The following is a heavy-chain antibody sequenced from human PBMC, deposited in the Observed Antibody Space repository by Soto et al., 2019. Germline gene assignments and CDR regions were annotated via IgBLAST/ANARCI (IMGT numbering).Heavy chain of an antibody. J-gene: IGHJ5*02. CDR2: IIPIFGTA. V-gene: IGHV1-69*12. Sequence: QVQLVQSGAEVKKPGSSVKVSCKASGGTFSSYAISWVRQAPGQGLEWMGGIIPIFGTANYAQKFQGRVTITADEXTXTXXLELSSLRSEDTAVYYCARLWILVPAAMEGNWFDPWGQGTLVTVSS. CDR1: GGTFSSYA. CDR3: ARLWILVPAAMEGNWFDP. D-gene: IGHD2-2*01.